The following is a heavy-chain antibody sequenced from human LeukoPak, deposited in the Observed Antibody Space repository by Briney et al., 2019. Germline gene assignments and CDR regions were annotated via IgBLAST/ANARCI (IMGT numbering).Heavy chain of an antibody. CDR1: GGSISSYY. V-gene: IGHV4-59*08. D-gene: IGHD2-15*01. Sequence: SETLSLTCSVSGGSISSYYRSWIRQPPGKGLEWIGYISYSGSTKYNPSLKSRVTISVDTSKNQFSLKVSSVTAADTAVYYCARLWSPMVEIDHWGQGTLVTVSS. CDR2: ISYSGST. J-gene: IGHJ4*02. CDR3: ARLWSPMVEIDH.